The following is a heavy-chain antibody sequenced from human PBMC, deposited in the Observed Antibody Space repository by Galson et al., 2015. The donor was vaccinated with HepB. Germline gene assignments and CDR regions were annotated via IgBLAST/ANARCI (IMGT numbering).Heavy chain of an antibody. J-gene: IGHJ5*02. V-gene: IGHV1-18*04. CDR1: GYTFTSYG. CDR3: ARDPGDIVVVPAAIESSFDP. CDR2: ISAYNGNT. Sequence: SVKVSCKASGYTFTSYGISXVRQAPGQGLEWMGWISAYNGNTNYAQKLQGRVTMTTDTSTSTAYMELRSLRSDDTAVYYCARDPGDIVVVPAAIESSFDPWGQXTLVTVSS. D-gene: IGHD2-2*01.